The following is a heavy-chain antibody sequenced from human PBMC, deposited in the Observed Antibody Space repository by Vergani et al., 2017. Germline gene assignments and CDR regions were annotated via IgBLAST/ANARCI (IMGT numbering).Heavy chain of an antibody. CDR3: AKDSLVPRITIFGVASDAFDI. CDR2: ISWDGGST. D-gene: IGHD3-3*01. CDR1: GGSISSSN. Sequence: VQLQESGPGLVKPSGTLSLTCAVSGGSISSSNWWSWVRQAPGKGLEWVSLISWDGGSTYYADSVKCRFTISRDNSKNSLYLQMNSLRTEDTALYYCAKDSLVPRITIFGVASDAFDIWGQGTMVTGSS. V-gene: IGHV3-43*01. J-gene: IGHJ3*02.